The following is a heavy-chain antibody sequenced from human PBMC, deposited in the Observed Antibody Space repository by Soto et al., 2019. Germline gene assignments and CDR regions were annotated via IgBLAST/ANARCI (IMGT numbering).Heavy chain of an antibody. CDR3: TTGSVEDV. J-gene: IGHJ6*02. D-gene: IGHD2-15*01. CDR1: GLPISNAW. Sequence: EVQLVESGGGFIQPGGSLRLSCAASGLPISNAWMNWVRQAPGKGLEWVGRIKTKSEGGPTDYAAAVKGRFTVSRDDSKNTLYLQMNSLKTEDTAVYYCTTGSVEDVWGQGTTVTVSS. V-gene: IGHV3-15*07. CDR2: IKTKSEGGPT.